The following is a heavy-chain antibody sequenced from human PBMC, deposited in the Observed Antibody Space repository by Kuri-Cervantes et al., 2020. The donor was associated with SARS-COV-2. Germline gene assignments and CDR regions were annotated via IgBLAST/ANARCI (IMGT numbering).Heavy chain of an antibody. V-gene: IGHV1-8*03. CDR3: ATHSSSWYKAFDI. CDR2: MNPNSGNT. D-gene: IGHD6-13*01. Sequence: ASVKVSCKASGYTFTSYDINWVRQATGQGLEWMGWMNPNSGNTGYAQKFQGRVTITRNTSISTAYMELSSLRSEDTAVYYCATHSSSWYKAFDIWGQGTMVTVSS. J-gene: IGHJ3*02. CDR1: GYTFTSYD.